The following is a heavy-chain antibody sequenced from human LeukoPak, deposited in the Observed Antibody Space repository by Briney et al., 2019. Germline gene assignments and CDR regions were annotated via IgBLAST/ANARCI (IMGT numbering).Heavy chain of an antibody. V-gene: IGHV3-64*01. CDR3: AREMVIAFGVRALDV. D-gene: IGHD3-3*01. Sequence: GSLRLSCAASGFTFSSYAMHWVRQAPGKGLEYVSAISGNGGTTYYVSSVKGRFTLSRDNSKNTMYLQMGSLGADDMAVYYCAREMVIAFGVRALDVWGQGTMVTVSS. J-gene: IGHJ3*01. CDR1: GFTFSSYA. CDR2: ISGNGGTT.